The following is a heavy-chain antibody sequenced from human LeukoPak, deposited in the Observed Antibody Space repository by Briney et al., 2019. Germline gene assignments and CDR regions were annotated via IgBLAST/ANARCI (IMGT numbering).Heavy chain of an antibody. CDR3: TRYDFWSGLYYYYYMDV. V-gene: IGHV3-49*04. D-gene: IGHD3-3*01. CDR2: IRSNAYGGTT. J-gene: IGHJ6*03. CDR1: GFAFGDYA. Sequence: PGGSLRLSCTASGFAFGDYAMSWVRQAPGKGLEWVGFIRSNAYGGTTEYAASVKGRLTISRDDSKSIAYLQMNSLKTEDTAVYYCTRYDFWSGLYYYYYMDVWGKGTTVTVSS.